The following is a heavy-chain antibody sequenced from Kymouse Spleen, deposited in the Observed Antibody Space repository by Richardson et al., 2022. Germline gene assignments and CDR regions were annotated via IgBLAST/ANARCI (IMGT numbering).Heavy chain of an antibody. J-gene: IGHJ4*02. D-gene: IGHD1-7*01. V-gene: IGHV3-64*02. Sequence: EVQLVESGEGLVQPGGSLRLSCAASGFTFSSYAMHWVRQAPGKGLEYVSAISSNGGSTYYADSVKGRFTISRDNSKNTLYLQMGSLRAEDMAVYYCARDLNWN*GYWGQGTLVTVSS. CDR3: ARDLNWN*GY. CDR1: GFTFSSYA. CDR2: ISSNGGST.